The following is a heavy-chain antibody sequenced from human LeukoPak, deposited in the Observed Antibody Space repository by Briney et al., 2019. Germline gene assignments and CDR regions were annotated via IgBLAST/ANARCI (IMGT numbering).Heavy chain of an antibody. J-gene: IGHJ4*02. CDR3: AKDRVDSSGWLRYFDY. D-gene: IGHD6-19*01. Sequence: GGSLRLSCAASGFTFSSYGMHWVRQAPGKGLEWVAFIRYDGSNKYYADSVKGRFTISRDNSKNTLYLQMNSLRAEDTAVYYCAKDRVDSSGWLRYFDYWGQGTLVTVSS. CDR1: GFTFSSYG. V-gene: IGHV3-30*02. CDR2: IRYDGSNK.